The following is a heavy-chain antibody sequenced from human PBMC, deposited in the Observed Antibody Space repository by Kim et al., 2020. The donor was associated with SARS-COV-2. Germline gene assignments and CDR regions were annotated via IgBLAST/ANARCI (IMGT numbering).Heavy chain of an antibody. D-gene: IGHD2-15*01. CDR2: ISYDGSHI. CDR3: VAEIGGRSFDH. V-gene: IGHV3-30*04. J-gene: IGHJ4*02. Sequence: GWSLRLSCAASGFTFSNHAMHWVRQAPGKGLEWVALISYDGSHILYPDSVKGRFIIARDNTKSALSLLMNSLRPDDTAVYYCVAEIGGRSFDHWGQGTLVTVSS. CDR1: GFTFSNHA.